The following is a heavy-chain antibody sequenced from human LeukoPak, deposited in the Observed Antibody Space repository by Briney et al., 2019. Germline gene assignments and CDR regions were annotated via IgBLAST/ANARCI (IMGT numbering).Heavy chain of an antibody. CDR1: GISISSYY. J-gene: IGHJ4*02. V-gene: IGHV4-59*01. Sequence: PSETLSLTCTVSGISISSYYWSWIRQPPGKGLEWIGYMYYSGSTSYNPSLKSRVTISVDTSKNQFSLKLSSVTAADTAVYYCARRVSSSSSIDYWGQGTLVTVSS. CDR3: ARRVSSSSSIDY. CDR2: MYYSGST. D-gene: IGHD6-6*01.